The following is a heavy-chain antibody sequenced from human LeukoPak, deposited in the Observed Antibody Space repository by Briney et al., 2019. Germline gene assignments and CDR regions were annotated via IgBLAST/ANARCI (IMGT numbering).Heavy chain of an antibody. D-gene: IGHD7-27*01. CDR3: ARGQVIWGSPIALIDP. V-gene: IGHV3-23*01. Sequence: GGSLRLSCAASGFTFSIYGMTWVRQAPGKGLEWVSGISGNGGTTYYADSVKGRFTISRDNSKNTLYLQMNSLRAEDTAVYYCARGQVIWGSPIALIDPWGQGTLVTVSS. J-gene: IGHJ5*02. CDR2: ISGNGGTT. CDR1: GFTFSIYG.